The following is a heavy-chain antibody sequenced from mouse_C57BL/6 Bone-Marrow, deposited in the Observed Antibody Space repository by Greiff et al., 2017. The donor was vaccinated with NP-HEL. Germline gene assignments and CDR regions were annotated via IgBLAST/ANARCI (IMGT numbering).Heavy chain of an antibody. CDR1: GYTFTSYW. V-gene: IGHV1-52*01. CDR2: IDPPDSET. D-gene: IGHD1-1*01. Sequence: LQLQQPGAELVRPGSSVKLSCKASGYTFTSYWMHWVKQRPIQGLEWIGNIDPPDSETHYNQKFKDKATLTVDKSSSTAYMQLSSLTSEDSAVYYCARGDYYGSNWYFDVWGTGTTVTVSS. CDR3: ARGDYYGSNWYFDV. J-gene: IGHJ1*03.